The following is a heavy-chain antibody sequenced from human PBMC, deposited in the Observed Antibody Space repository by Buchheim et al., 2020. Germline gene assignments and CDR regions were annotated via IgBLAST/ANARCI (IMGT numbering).Heavy chain of an antibody. CDR1: GFTFSSYA. D-gene: IGHD3-10*01. V-gene: IGHV3-30*04. Sequence: QVQLVESGGGVVQPGRSLRLSCAASGFTFSSYAMHWVRQAPGKGLEWVAVISYDGSNKYYADSVKGRFTISRDNSKNTLYLQMNSLRAEDTAVYYCARDRVLLWFREFRNYYYYYGMDVWGQGTT. CDR2: ISYDGSNK. CDR3: ARDRVLLWFREFRNYYYYYGMDV. J-gene: IGHJ6*02.